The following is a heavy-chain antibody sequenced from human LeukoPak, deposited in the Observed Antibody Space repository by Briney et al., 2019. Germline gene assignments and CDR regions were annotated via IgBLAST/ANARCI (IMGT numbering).Heavy chain of an antibody. CDR3: ARAVRDRGVILPWFDP. D-gene: IGHD3-10*01. J-gene: IGHJ5*02. CDR2: VYYSGTT. Sequence: SETLSLTCTVSGGYISLSTYYWGWIRQPPGNGLEWIGSVYYSGTTKYNPSLKSRVTISIDTSKNQFSLKLISVAAADTDVYYCARAVRDRGVILPWFDPWGQGTLVTVSS. CDR1: GGYISLSTYY. V-gene: IGHV4-39*07.